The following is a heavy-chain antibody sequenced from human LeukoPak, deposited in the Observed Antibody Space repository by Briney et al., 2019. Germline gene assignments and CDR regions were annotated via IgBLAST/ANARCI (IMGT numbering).Heavy chain of an antibody. CDR1: GFTFGDYA. CDR3: TRVPPGEDYYYYYMDV. Sequence: GGSLRLSCTASGFTFGDYAMSWFRQAPGKGLEWGGFIRSKAYGGTTEYAASVKGRFTISRDDSKSIAYLQMNSLKTEDTAVYYCTRVPPGEDYYYYYMDVWGRGTTVTVSS. J-gene: IGHJ6*03. V-gene: IGHV3-49*03. CDR2: IRSKAYGGTT.